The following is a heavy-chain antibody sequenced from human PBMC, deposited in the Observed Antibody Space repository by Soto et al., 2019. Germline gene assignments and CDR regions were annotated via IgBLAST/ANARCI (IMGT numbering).Heavy chain of an antibody. V-gene: IGHV3-48*02. D-gene: IGHD5-12*01. CDR3: ARDRIPSGYDSYNWFDP. CDR2: ISSSSSTI. CDR1: GFTFSSYS. J-gene: IGHJ5*02. Sequence: GGSLRLSCAASGFTFSSYSMNWVRQAPGRGLEWVSYISSSSSTIYYADSVKGRFTISRDNAKNSLYLQMNSLRDEDTAVYYCARDRIPSGYDSYNWFDPWGQGTLVTVS.